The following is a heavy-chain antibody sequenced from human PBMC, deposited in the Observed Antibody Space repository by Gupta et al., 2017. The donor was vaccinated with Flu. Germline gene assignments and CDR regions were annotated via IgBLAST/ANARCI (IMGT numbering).Heavy chain of an antibody. Sequence: QVQLVQSGAEVKKPGASVKVSCKASGYTFTGYYMHWVRQAPGQGLEWMGWINPNSGGTNYAQKFQGRVTMTRDTSISTAYMELSRLRSDDTAVYYCARDHPPAYCGGDCYSFLYWGQGTLVTVSS. CDR2: INPNSGGT. D-gene: IGHD2-21*02. J-gene: IGHJ4*02. V-gene: IGHV1-2*02. CDR3: ARDHPPAYCGGDCYSFLY. CDR1: GYTFTGYY.